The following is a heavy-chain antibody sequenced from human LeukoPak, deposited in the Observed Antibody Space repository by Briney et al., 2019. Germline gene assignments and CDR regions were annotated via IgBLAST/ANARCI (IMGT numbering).Heavy chain of an antibody. CDR1: GHTFTSYG. J-gene: IGHJ5*02. CDR2: ISAYNGNT. Sequence: ASVKVSCKASGHTFTSYGISWVRQAPGQGLEWMGWISAYNGNTNCAQKLQGRVTMTTDTSTSTAYMELRSLRSDDTAVYYCARAHYDILTGYPNWFDPWGQGTLVTVSS. CDR3: ARAHYDILTGYPNWFDP. D-gene: IGHD3-9*01. V-gene: IGHV1-18*01.